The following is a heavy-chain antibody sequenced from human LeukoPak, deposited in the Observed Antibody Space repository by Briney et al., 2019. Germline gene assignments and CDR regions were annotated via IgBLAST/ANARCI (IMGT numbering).Heavy chain of an antibody. V-gene: IGHV4-59*08. CDR1: GGPISSYY. CDR2: IYYSGST. Sequence: PSETLSLTCTVSGGPISSYYWSWIRQPPGKGLEWIGYIYYSGSTNYNPSLKSRVTISVDTSKNQFSLKLSSVTAADTAVYYCATGDSSGYYFAEYFQHWGQGTLVTVSS. CDR3: ATGDSSGYYFAEYFQH. J-gene: IGHJ1*01. D-gene: IGHD3-22*01.